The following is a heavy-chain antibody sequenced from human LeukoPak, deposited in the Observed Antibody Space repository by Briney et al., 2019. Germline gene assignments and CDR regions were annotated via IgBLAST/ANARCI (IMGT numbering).Heavy chain of an antibody. CDR3: TRHEHGGIVGATSDY. CDR1: GFTFSGSA. CDR2: IRSKANSYAT. D-gene: IGHD1-26*01. Sequence: GGSLRLSRAASGFTFSGSAMHWVRQASGKGLEWVGRIRSKANSYATAYAASVKGRFTISRDDSKNTAYLQMNSLKTEDTAVYYCTRHEHGGIVGATSDYWGQGTLVTVSS. V-gene: IGHV3-73*01. J-gene: IGHJ4*02.